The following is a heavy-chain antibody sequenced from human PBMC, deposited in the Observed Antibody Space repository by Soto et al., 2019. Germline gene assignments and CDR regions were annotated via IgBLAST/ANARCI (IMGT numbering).Heavy chain of an antibody. Sequence: SETLSLTCTVSGGSISSYYWSWIRQPPGKGLEGIGYIYYSGSTNYNPSLKSRVTISVDTSKNQFSLKLSSVTAADTAVYYCARGRDYGSGLDYWGQGTLVTVSS. CDR2: IYYSGST. V-gene: IGHV4-59*01. CDR1: GGSISSYY. J-gene: IGHJ4*02. D-gene: IGHD3-10*01. CDR3: ARGRDYGSGLDY.